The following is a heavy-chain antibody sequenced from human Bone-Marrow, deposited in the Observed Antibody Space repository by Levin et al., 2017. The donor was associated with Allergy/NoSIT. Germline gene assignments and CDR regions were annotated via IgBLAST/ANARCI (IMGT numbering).Heavy chain of an antibody. CDR2: IYYSGST. Sequence: NASETLSLTCTVSGGSISSYYWSWIRQPPGKGLEWIGYIYYSGSTNYNPSLKSRVTISVDTSKNQFSLKLSSVTAADTAVYYCAREATMDLNNWFDPWGQGTLVTVSS. V-gene: IGHV4-59*01. CDR1: GGSISSYY. J-gene: IGHJ5*02. CDR3: AREATMDLNNWFDP. D-gene: IGHD3-10*01.